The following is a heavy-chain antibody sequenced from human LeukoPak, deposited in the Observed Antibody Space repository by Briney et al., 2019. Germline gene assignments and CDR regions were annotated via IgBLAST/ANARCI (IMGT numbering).Heavy chain of an antibody. CDR3: ARDCCGYETFDY. V-gene: IGHV1-2*02. Sequence: GASVKVSCKASGYTFTGYYMHWVRQAPGQGLEWMGWINPNSGGTNYAQKFQGRVTMTRDTSISTAYMELSRLRSDNTAVYYCARDCCGYETFDYWGQGTLVTVSS. D-gene: IGHD5-12*01. CDR2: INPNSGGT. CDR1: GYTFTGYY. J-gene: IGHJ4*02.